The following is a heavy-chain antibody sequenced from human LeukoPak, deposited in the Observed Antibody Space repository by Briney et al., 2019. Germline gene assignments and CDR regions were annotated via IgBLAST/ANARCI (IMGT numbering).Heavy chain of an antibody. D-gene: IGHD6-13*01. V-gene: IGHV3-23*01. J-gene: IGHJ4*02. Sequence: GGCLRLSCAASGFTFSSYAMSWVRQAPGKGLEWVSAISGSGGSTYYADSVKGRFTISRDNSKNTLYLQMNSLRAEDTAVYYCAKGEIYSSSWYASYWGQGTLVTVSS. CDR2: ISGSGGST. CDR3: AKGEIYSSSWYASY. CDR1: GFTFSSYA.